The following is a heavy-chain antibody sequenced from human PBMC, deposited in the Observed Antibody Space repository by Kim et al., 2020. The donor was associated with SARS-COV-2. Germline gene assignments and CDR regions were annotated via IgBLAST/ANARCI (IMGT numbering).Heavy chain of an antibody. V-gene: IGHV4-61*06. D-gene: IGHD6-6*01. CDR3: AGFIAAPHYFDY. J-gene: IGHJ4*02. Sequence: TYNPSLKSRVTISVDTSKNQFSLKLSSVTAADTAVYYCAGFIAAPHYFDYWGQGTLVTVSS.